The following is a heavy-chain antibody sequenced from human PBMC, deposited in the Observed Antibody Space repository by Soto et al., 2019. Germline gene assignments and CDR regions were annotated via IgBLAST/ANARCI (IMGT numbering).Heavy chain of an antibody. D-gene: IGHD3-22*01. CDR3: ARGRYYYDSSGYDY. V-gene: IGHV4-34*01. CDR1: GGSFSGYY. Sequence: QVQLQQWGAGLLKPSETLSLTCAVYGGSFSGYYWSWIRQPPGKGLEWIGEINHSGSTNYNPSLKSRVTISVDTSKNQFSLKLSSVTAADTAVYYCARGRYYYDSSGYDYWGQGTLVTVSS. CDR2: INHSGST. J-gene: IGHJ4*02.